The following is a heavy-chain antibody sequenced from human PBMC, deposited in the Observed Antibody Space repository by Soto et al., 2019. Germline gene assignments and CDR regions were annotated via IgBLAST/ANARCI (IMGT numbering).Heavy chain of an antibody. CDR3: ARGAAGKDFDY. CDR1: GYTFTSWA. D-gene: IGHD6-13*01. CDR2: INAGRGDT. V-gene: IGHV1-3*01. J-gene: IGHJ4*02. Sequence: QVQLVQSRAEVKKPGASVKVSCKASGYTFTSWAIHWVRQAPGQGLEWMGWINAGRGDTKYSQNFQDRVTITRDTSANTAYMEMSSLRSEDTAVFYCARGAAGKDFDYWGQGTLVTVSS.